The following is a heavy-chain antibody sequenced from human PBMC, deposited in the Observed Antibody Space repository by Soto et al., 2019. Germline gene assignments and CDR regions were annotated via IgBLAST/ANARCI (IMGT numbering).Heavy chain of an antibody. CDR1: GFTFSSYS. J-gene: IGHJ4*02. CDR3: ARVPYYDYVWGSYRYTYFDY. Sequence: GGSLRLSCAASGFTFSSYSMNWVRQAPGKGLEWVSYISSSSSTIYYADSVKGRFTISRDNAKNSLYLQMNSLRDEDTAVYYCARVPYYDYVWGSYRYTYFDYWGQGTLVTVSS. CDR2: ISSSSSTI. V-gene: IGHV3-48*02. D-gene: IGHD3-16*02.